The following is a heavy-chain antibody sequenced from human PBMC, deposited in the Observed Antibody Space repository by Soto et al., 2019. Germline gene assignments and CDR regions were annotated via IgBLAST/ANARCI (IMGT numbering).Heavy chain of an antibody. CDR3: ARDRVVGVTAMHYYYYYGMDV. CDR1: GGSISSGGYS. D-gene: IGHD2-21*02. Sequence: SETLSLTCAGSGGSISSGGYSWSWIRQPPGKGLEWIGYIYHSGSTYYNPSLKSRVTISVDTSKNQFSLKLSSVTAADTAVYYCARDRVVGVTAMHYYYYYGMDVWGQGTTVT. V-gene: IGHV4-30-2*01. J-gene: IGHJ6*02. CDR2: IYHSGST.